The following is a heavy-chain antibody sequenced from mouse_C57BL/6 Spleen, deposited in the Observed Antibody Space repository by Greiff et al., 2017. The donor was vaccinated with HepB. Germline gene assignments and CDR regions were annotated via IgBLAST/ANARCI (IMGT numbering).Heavy chain of an antibody. CDR2: FHPYNDDT. CDR3: ARGGDYDENFDY. CDR1: GYTFTTYP. Sequence: QVHVKQSGAELVKPGASVKMSCKASGYTFTTYPIEWMKQNHGKSLEWIGNFHPYNDDTKYNEKFKGKATLTVEKSSSTVYLELSRLTSDDSAVYYCARGGDYDENFDYWGQGTTLTVSS. D-gene: IGHD2-4*01. J-gene: IGHJ2*01. V-gene: IGHV1-47*01.